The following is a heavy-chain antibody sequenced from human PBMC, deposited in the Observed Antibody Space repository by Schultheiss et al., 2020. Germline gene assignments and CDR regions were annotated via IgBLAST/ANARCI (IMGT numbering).Heavy chain of an antibody. Sequence: ASVKVSCKASGYTLTRYYMHWVRQAPGQGLEWMGIFNPSSGSTNYAQKFQGRATMTRDTSTSTVYMELSSLRSEDTAVYYCGRDRDGYSHAFDSWGQGTLVTVSS. CDR3: GRDRDGYSHAFDS. D-gene: IGHD5-24*01. V-gene: IGHV1-46*03. J-gene: IGHJ4*02. CDR2: FNPSSGST. CDR1: GYTLTRYY.